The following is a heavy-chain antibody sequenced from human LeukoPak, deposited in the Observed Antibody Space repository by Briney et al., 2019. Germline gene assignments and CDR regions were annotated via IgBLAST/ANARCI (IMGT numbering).Heavy chain of an antibody. D-gene: IGHD7-27*01. CDR3: ARSTLNWDDALDI. CDR1: GYTFTSHG. V-gene: IGHV1-18*01. CDR2: IRTYNGNT. Sequence: ASVKVSCKASGYTFTSHGISWVRQAPGQGLEWMGWIRTYNGNTNYAQKFQDRVTLTTDTSTNTAYMELGSLRSDDTAVYYCARSTLNWDDALDIWGQGTLVTVSS. J-gene: IGHJ3*02.